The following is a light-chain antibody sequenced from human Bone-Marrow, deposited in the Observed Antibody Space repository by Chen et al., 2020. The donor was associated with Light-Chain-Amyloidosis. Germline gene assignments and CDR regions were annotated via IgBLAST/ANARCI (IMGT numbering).Light chain of an antibody. CDR2: SDT. CDR1: DLPTKY. J-gene: IGLJ2*01. Sequence: SYELTQPPSVSVSPGQTARITCSGDDLPTKYAYWYQQKPGQAPVLVIHSDTERPSGISERFSGSSSGTTATLTISGVQAEDEADDHCQSADSSGTYEVIFGGGTKLPVL. V-gene: IGLV3-25*03. CDR3: QSADSSGTYEVI.